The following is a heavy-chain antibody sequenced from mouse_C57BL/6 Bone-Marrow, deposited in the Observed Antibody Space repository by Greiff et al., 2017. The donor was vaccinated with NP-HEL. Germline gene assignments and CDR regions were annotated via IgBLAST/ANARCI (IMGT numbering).Heavy chain of an antibody. J-gene: IGHJ4*01. CDR3: TIPFYYGSSLYYAMDY. D-gene: IGHD1-1*01. CDR1: GFNIKDDY. Sequence: VQLQQSGAELVMPGASVKLSCTASGFNIKDDYMHWVKQRPEQGLEWIGWIDPENGDTEYASKFQGKATITADTSSNTAYLQLSSLTSEDTAVYYCTIPFYYGSSLYYAMDYWGQGTSVTVSS. V-gene: IGHV14-4*01. CDR2: IDPENGDT.